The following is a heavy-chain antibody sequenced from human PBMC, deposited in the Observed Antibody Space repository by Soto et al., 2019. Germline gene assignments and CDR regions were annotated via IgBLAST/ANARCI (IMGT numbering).Heavy chain of an antibody. Sequence: GGSLRLSCAASGFTFSSYGMHWVRQAPGKGLEWVAVIWYDGSNKYYADSVKGRFTISRDNSKNTLYLQMNSLRAEDTAVYYCARDLAQGALRYYYYGMDVWGQGTTVTVSS. CDR2: IWYDGSNK. CDR3: ARDLAQGALRYYYYGMDV. V-gene: IGHV3-33*01. J-gene: IGHJ6*02. CDR1: GFTFSSYG.